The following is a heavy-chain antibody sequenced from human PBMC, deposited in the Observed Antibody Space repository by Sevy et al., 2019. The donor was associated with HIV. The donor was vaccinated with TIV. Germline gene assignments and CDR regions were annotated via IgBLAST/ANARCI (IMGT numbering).Heavy chain of an antibody. J-gene: IGHJ3*02. CDR2: ISKTTGDNT. D-gene: IGHD3-22*01. CDR1: GFTFSNFA. Sequence: GGSLRISCAASGFTFSNFAMSWVRQAPGKGLQWVSTISKTTGDNTYYADTVKGRFTISRDNSRNILYLQMNSLRDEDTAVSYCAKGAYDSGSYLYALDIWGQGTMVTVSS. V-gene: IGHV3-23*01. CDR3: AKGAYDSGSYLYALDI.